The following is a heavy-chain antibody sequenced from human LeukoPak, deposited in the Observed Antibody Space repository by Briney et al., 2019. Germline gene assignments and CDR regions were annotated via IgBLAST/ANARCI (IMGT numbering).Heavy chain of an antibody. Sequence: GGSLRLSCAASGFTFSSYSMNWVRQAPGKGLEWVSSISSSSSYIYYADSVKGRFTISRDNAKNSLYPQMNSLRAEDTAVYYCARATGNYYDSSGYTDNWGQGTLVTVSS. J-gene: IGHJ4*02. CDR1: GFTFSSYS. CDR3: ARATGNYYDSSGYTDN. V-gene: IGHV3-21*01. CDR2: ISSSSSYI. D-gene: IGHD3-22*01.